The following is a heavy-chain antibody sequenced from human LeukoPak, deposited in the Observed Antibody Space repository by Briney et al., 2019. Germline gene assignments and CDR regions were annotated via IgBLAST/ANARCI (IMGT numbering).Heavy chain of an antibody. V-gene: IGHV1-2*02. J-gene: IGHJ4*02. CDR2: INPNSGGT. CDR3: ARGSGYSGYYAHVGYYFDY. Sequence: ASVKVSCKASGYTFTGYHMHWVRQAPGQGLEWMGWINPNSGGTNYAQKFQGRVTMTRDTSISTAYMELSRLRSDDTAVYYCARGSGYSGYYAHVGYYFDYWGQGTLVTVSS. D-gene: IGHD5-12*01. CDR1: GYTFTGYH.